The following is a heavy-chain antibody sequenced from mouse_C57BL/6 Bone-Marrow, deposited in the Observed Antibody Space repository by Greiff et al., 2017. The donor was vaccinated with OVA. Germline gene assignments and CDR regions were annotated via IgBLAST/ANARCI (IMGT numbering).Heavy chain of an antibody. Sequence: VQLQQSGPELVKPGASVKISCKASGYAFSSSWMNWVKQRPGKGLEWIGRIYPGDGDTNYNGKFKGKATLTADKSSSTAYMQLSSLTSEDSAVYFCARRDITTVVAFGYWGQGTTLTVSS. D-gene: IGHD1-1*01. CDR1: GYAFSSSW. V-gene: IGHV1-82*01. CDR3: ARRDITTVVAFGY. CDR2: IYPGDGDT. J-gene: IGHJ2*01.